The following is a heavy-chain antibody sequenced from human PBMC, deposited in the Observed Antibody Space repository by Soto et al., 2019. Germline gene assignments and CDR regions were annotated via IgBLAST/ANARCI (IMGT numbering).Heavy chain of an antibody. CDR3: ALAAAAQPFDY. D-gene: IGHD6-13*01. CDR2: ISSSSSTI. V-gene: IGHV3-48*01. CDR1: GFTFSSYS. Sequence: PGGSLRLSCAASGFTFSSYSMNWVRQAPGKGLEWVSYISSSSSTIYYADSVKGRFTISRDNAKNSLYLQMNSLRAEDTAVYYCALAAAAQPFDYWGQGTLVTVSS. J-gene: IGHJ4*02.